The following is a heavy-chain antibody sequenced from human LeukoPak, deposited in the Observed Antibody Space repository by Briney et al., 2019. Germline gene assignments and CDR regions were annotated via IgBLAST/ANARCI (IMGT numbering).Heavy chain of an antibody. CDR2: INSDESST. Sequence: GGTLRLSCAASGFTFSSYWMHWVRQAPGKGLGWVSRINSDESSTSYADSVKGRFSISRDNAKNTLYLQMNSLRAEDTAVYYCARGEVVVAATPFDYWGQGTLVTVSS. J-gene: IGHJ4*02. V-gene: IGHV3-74*01. CDR1: GFTFSSYW. D-gene: IGHD2-15*01. CDR3: ARGEVVVAATPFDY.